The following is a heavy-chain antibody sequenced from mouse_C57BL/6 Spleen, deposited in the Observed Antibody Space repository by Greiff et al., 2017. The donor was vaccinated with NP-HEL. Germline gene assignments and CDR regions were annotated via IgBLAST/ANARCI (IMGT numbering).Heavy chain of an antibody. V-gene: IGHV14-2*01. CDR3: ARSSQNWDVFAY. D-gene: IGHD4-1*01. Sequence: EVQRVESGAELVKPGASVKLSCTASGFNIKDYYMHWVKQRTEQGLEWIGRIDPEDGETKYAPKFQGKATITADTSSNTAYLQLSSLTSEDTAVYYCARSSQNWDVFAYWGQGTLVTVSA. J-gene: IGHJ3*01. CDR2: IDPEDGET. CDR1: GFNIKDYY.